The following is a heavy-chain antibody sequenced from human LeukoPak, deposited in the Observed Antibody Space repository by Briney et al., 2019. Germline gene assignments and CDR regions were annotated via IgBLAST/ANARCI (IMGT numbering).Heavy chain of an antibody. CDR3: AKDLDYYDSSGNDAFDI. V-gene: IGHV3-43D*03. CDR2: ISWDGGST. Sequence: PGGSLRLSCAAFGFTFDDYAMHWVRQAPGKGLEWVSLISWDGGSTYYADSVKGRFTISRDNSKNSLYLQMNSLRAEDTALYYCAKDLDYYDSSGNDAFDIWGQGTMVTVSS. J-gene: IGHJ3*02. CDR1: GFTFDDYA. D-gene: IGHD3-22*01.